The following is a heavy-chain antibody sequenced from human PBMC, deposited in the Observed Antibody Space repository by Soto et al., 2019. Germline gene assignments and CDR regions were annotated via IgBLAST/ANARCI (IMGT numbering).Heavy chain of an antibody. CDR2: ISTYNGNT. V-gene: IGHV1-18*01. D-gene: IGHD1-26*01. CDR3: ARQGSWPYYYYGLDV. Sequence: QVQLVQSGPEVRKPGASVKVSCEASGYTFTTSGISWVRQVPGQGLEWMGWISTYNGNTNSAQNFQGRVLMTADTSTGKAYLELMSLKCNDTAVYYCARQGSWPYYYYGLDVWGQGTIVTVSS. J-gene: IGHJ6*02. CDR1: GYTFTTSG.